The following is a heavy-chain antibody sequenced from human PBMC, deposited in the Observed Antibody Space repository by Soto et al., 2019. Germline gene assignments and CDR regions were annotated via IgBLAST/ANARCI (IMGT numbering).Heavy chain of an antibody. D-gene: IGHD6-13*01. V-gene: IGHV3-30*18. Sequence: QVQLVESGGGGSHPGGSLRLSWQPLDSTFINYALHWARQPPGRGREWVATISNDGSDKYYADSVKGRLTISRDNSKNTVYLQMNSLRAEETAVYYCAKDQGIAASHGIDWGQGTMVTVSS. J-gene: IGHJ3*01. CDR3: AKDQGIAASHGID. CDR2: ISNDGSDK. CDR1: DSTFINYA.